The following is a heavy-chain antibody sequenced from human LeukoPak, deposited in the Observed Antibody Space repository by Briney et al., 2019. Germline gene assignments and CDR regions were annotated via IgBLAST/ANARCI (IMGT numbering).Heavy chain of an antibody. CDR1: GFTFSSYA. Sequence: PGGSLRLSCAASGFTFSSYAMHWVRQAPGKGLEWVAVISYDGSNKYYADSVKGRFTISRDNSKNTLFLQMNSLTAEDTALYYCVSPSWEESGYDSYYFDYWGQGTLVTVSS. V-gene: IGHV3-30-3*01. CDR3: VSPSWEESGYDSYYFDY. CDR2: ISYDGSNK. J-gene: IGHJ4*02. D-gene: IGHD5-12*01.